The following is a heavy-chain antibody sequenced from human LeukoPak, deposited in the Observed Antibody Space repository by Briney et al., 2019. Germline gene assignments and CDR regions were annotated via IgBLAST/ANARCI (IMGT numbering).Heavy chain of an antibody. J-gene: IGHJ2*01. V-gene: IGHV4-59*01. CDR1: GGSISSYY. D-gene: IGHD2-2*01. Sequence: PSETLSLTCTVSGGSISSYYWSWIRQPPGKGLEWIGYIYYSGSTNYNPSLKSRVTISVDTSKNQFSLKLTSVTPAGTAGYHSARIVPAAPYWHFDLWARGTLVTVSS. CDR2: IYYSGST. CDR3: ARIVPAAPYWHFDL.